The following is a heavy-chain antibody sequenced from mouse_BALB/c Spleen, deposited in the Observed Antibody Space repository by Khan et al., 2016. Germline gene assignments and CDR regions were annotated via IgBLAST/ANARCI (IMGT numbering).Heavy chain of an antibody. CDR1: GFTFTDYY. CDR2: IRNKANGYTT. D-gene: IGHD2-3*01. Sequence: EVELVESGGGLVQPGGSLRLSCATSGFTFTDYYMSWVRQPPGKALEWLGFIRNKANGYTTEYSASVKGRFTISRDNSQSILYLQMNTLRAEDRATYYCARDTYDGSPYYYAIDYWVKEPRSPSPQ. V-gene: IGHV7-3*02. J-gene: IGHJ4*01. CDR3: ARDTYDGSPYYYAIDY.